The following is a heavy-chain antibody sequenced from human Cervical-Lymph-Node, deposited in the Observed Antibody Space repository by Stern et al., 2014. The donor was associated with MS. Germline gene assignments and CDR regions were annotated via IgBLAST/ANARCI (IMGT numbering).Heavy chain of an antibody. CDR2: IYPGDSDT. Sequence: EVQLVESGAEVKKPGESLKISCEGSGFSFTTHWIAWVRQMPGEGLEWMGIIYPGDSDTRYSPSFQGRVPISADKSISTAYLQWNSLTASDTAMYYCAKARYVQALSDAFDIWGQGTMVTVFS. D-gene: IGHD2-2*01. CDR1: GFSFTTHW. V-gene: IGHV5-51*03. CDR3: AKARYVQALSDAFDI. J-gene: IGHJ3*02.